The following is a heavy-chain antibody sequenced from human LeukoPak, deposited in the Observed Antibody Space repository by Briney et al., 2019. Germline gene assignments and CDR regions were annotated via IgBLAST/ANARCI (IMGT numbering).Heavy chain of an antibody. Sequence: GGSLRLSCAASGFTFSDYYMSWIRQAPWKGLEWVSYISSSGLTIFYADSVKGRFTLSRDNAKNSLSLQMNILRAEDTAVYYCAREAVAGTHGAFDIWGQGTVVTVSS. D-gene: IGHD6-19*01. CDR2: ISSSGLTI. J-gene: IGHJ3*02. CDR1: GFTFSDYY. V-gene: IGHV3-11*01. CDR3: AREAVAGTHGAFDI.